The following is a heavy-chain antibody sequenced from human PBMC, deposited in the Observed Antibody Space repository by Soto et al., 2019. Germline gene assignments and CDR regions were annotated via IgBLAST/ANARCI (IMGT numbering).Heavy chain of an antibody. V-gene: IGHV5-10-1*01. CDR3: ARRNVAASSLAYYYGMDV. J-gene: IGHJ6*02. CDR2: IDPSDSYT. Sequence: GESLKISCKGSGYSFTSYWISWVRQMPGKGLEWMGRIDPSDSYTNYSPSFQGHVPIPAAKSISTAYLQWSSLKASDPAMYYCARRNVAASSLAYYYGMDVWGQGTTVTVSS. D-gene: IGHD6-19*01. CDR1: GYSFTSYW.